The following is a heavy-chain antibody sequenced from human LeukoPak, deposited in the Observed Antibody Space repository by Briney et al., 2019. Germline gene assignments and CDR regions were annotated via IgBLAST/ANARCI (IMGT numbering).Heavy chain of an antibody. CDR2: IYTSGRT. J-gene: IGHJ4*02. D-gene: IGHD3-22*01. CDR1: GGSISSYY. V-gene: IGHV4-4*07. CDR3: ARQYSGYGYYYDSSGYPDY. Sequence: PSETLSLTCTVSGGSISSYYWSWIRQPAGKGLEWIGRIYTSGRTNYNPSLKSRVTMSVDTSKNQLSLKLSSVTAADTAVYYCARQYSGYGYYYDSSGYPDYWGQGTLVTVSS.